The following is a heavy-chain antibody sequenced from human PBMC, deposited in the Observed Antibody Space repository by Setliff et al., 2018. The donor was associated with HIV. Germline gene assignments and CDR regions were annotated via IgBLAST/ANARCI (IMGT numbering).Heavy chain of an antibody. CDR2: IYSSGSI. CDR1: GGSIISYY. Sequence: SETLSLTCTVSGGSIISYYWSWIRQSPGKALEWIGYIYSSGSIIYNPSLKSRVTMSVDTSQNQVSLDLDSVTAADTAVYYCATCRHRPSDWFDPWGQGTVVTVSS. CDR3: ATCRHRPSDWFDP. V-gene: IGHV4-59*01. J-gene: IGHJ5*02.